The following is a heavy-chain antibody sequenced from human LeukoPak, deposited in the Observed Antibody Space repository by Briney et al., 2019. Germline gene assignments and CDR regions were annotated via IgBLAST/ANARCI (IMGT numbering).Heavy chain of an antibody. V-gene: IGHV3-30-3*01. CDR2: VSYDGSNK. CDR3: ARDTAGYSSKFDY. CDR1: GFSFSSYA. Sequence: GGPLRLSCAASGFSFSSYAMHWVRQAPGKGLEWVAVVSYDGSNKDSADSVKGRFIISRDNTNITLYLQMNRLRPDDTAVYYCARDTAGYSSKFDYWGQGTLVTVSS. D-gene: IGHD6-13*01. J-gene: IGHJ4*02.